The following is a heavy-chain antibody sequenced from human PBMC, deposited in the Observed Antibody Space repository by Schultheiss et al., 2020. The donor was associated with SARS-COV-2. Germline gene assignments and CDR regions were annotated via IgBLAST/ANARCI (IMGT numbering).Heavy chain of an antibody. Sequence: SETLSLTCAVYGGSFSGYYWSWVRQAPGKGLEWIGYIYYSGSTYYNPSLKSRVTISVDTSKNQFSLKLSSVTAADTAVYYCARGGQGQLVRWRGYYYMDVWGKGTTVTVSS. CDR2: IYYSGST. CDR1: GGSFSGYY. D-gene: IGHD6-6*01. V-gene: IGHV4-34*01. J-gene: IGHJ6*03. CDR3: ARGGQGQLVRWRGYYYMDV.